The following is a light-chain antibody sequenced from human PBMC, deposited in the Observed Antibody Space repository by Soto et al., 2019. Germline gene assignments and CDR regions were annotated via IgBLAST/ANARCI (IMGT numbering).Light chain of an antibody. J-gene: IGLJ2*01. CDR2: EVT. V-gene: IGLV2-23*02. CDR3: TSYAGSDNLGV. Sequence: QSALARPASVSGSPGQSITISCTGCNTDIGNYKIVSWYQQHPGKAPKLIIYEVTKRPSGVSNRFSGSKSGNTASLTISGLQAEDEALYYCTSYAGSDNLGVFGGGTKVTVL. CDR1: NTDIGNYKI.